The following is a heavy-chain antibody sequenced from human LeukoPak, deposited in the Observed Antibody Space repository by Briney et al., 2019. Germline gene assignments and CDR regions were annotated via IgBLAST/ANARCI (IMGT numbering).Heavy chain of an antibody. CDR2: ISSSSSYT. CDR1: GFTFSDYY. CDR3: AREKLGTEAHYYYGMDV. Sequence: GGSLRLSCAASGFTFSDYYMSWIRQAPGKGLEWVSYISSSSSYTNYADSVKGRFTISRDNAKNSLYLQMNSLRAEDTAVYYCAREKLGTEAHYYYGMDVWGKGTTVTVSS. J-gene: IGHJ6*04. D-gene: IGHD6-13*01. V-gene: IGHV3-11*06.